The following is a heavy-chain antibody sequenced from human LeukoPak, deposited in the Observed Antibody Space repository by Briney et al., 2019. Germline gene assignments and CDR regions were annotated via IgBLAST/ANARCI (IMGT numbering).Heavy chain of an antibody. CDR3: ARGTALDFDYGGYGFDY. D-gene: IGHD4-17*01. V-gene: IGHV4-39*01. J-gene: IGHJ4*02. CDR1: GGSISSSSYY. Sequence: KSSETLSLTCTVSGGSISSSSYYWGWIRQPPGKGLEWIGSIYYSGSTYYNPSLKSRVTISVDTSKNQFSLKLSSVTAADTAVYYCARGTALDFDYGGYGFDYWGQGTLVTVSS. CDR2: IYYSGST.